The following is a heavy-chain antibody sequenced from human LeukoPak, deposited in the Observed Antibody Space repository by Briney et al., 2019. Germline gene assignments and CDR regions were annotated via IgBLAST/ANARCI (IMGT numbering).Heavy chain of an antibody. CDR3: ARASYYYDSSGYYPFDY. Sequence: KPGGSLRLSCAASGFTFSDYYMSWIRQAPGKGLEWVSYISSSGSTIYYADSVKGRFTISRDNAKNSLYLQMNSLRAEDTAVYYCARASYYYDSSGYYPFDYWGQGTPVTVSS. D-gene: IGHD3-22*01. CDR2: ISSSGSTI. V-gene: IGHV3-11*01. J-gene: IGHJ4*02. CDR1: GFTFSDYY.